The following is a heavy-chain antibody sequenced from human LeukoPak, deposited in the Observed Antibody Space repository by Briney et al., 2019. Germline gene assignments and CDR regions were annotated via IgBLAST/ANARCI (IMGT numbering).Heavy chain of an antibody. CDR2: INPKSGDT. CDR1: GYTFGDYY. D-gene: IGHD2-2*01. CDR3: ARAKGYCSSTSCYGMDV. Sequence: ASVKVSCKASGYTFGDYYMYWLRQAPGEGLEWMGRINPKSGDTNYAQNFQGRVTMTRDTSMNTAYMELSSLRSEDTAVYYCARAKGYCSSTSCYGMDVWGKGTTVTVSS. V-gene: IGHV1-2*06. J-gene: IGHJ6*04.